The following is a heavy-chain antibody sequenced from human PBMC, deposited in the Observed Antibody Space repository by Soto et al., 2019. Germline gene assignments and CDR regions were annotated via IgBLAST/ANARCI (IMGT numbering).Heavy chain of an antibody. D-gene: IGHD3-10*01. J-gene: IGHJ4*02. Sequence: PGGSLRLSCAASGFTVSGNYMSWVRQAPGKGLEWVSGISGSGGSTYYGDSVKGRFTISRDNSKNTLYLQMNSLRAEDTAVYYCAKVQVELLWFGEPTDYWGQGTLVTVSS. CDR1: GFTVSGNY. V-gene: IGHV3-23*01. CDR2: ISGSGGST. CDR3: AKVQVELLWFGEPTDY.